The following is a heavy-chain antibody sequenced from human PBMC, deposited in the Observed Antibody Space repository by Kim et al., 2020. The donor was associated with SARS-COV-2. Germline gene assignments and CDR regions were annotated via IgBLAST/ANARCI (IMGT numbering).Heavy chain of an antibody. Sequence: YSDAVKGRCTISRYSAKNTMYLQMNSLRAEDTAVYYCAKHQWLVMGVVDYWGQGTLVTVSS. D-gene: IGHD6-19*01. J-gene: IGHJ4*02. CDR3: AKHQWLVMGVVDY. V-gene: IGHV3-23*01.